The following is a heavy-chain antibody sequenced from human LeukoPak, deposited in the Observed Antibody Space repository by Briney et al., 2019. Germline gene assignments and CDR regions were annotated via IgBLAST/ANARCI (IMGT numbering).Heavy chain of an antibody. J-gene: IGHJ4*02. V-gene: IGHV3-23*01. CDR2: ISGSGGST. D-gene: IGHD3-3*01. CDR3: AKDRFSSGYYDFWSCYSVFDY. Sequence: GGSLRLSCAASGFTFSSYGMHWVRQAPGKGLEWVSAISGSGGSTYYADSVKGRFTISRDNSKNTLYLQMNSLRAEDTAVYYCAKDRFSSGYYDFWSCYSVFDYWGQGTLVTVSS. CDR1: GFTFSSYG.